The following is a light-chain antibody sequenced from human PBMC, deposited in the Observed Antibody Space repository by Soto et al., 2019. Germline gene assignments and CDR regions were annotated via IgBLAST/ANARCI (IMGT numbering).Light chain of an antibody. V-gene: IGKV1-9*01. CDR3: QQLNSYPLT. CDR2: AAS. Sequence: DIQLTQSPSFLSASVGDRVTITCRASQGISSYLAWFQQKPGKAPKVLIYAASILQGGVPSRFSGSGSGTEFTLTISSLQPEDFANYYCQQLNSYPLTVGGGTKVEIK. CDR1: QGISSY. J-gene: IGKJ4*01.